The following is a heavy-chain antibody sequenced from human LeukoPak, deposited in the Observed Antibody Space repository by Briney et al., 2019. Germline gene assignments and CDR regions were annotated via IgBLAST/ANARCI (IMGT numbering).Heavy chain of an antibody. V-gene: IGHV3-23*01. J-gene: IGHJ5*02. Sequence: GGSLRLSCAASGFTFSSYGMSWVRQAPGKGLERVSAISGSGGSTYYADSVKGRFTISRDNSKNTLYLQMNSLRAEDTAVYYCAKGESDYYDSSGYFGPPNWFDPWGQGTLVTVSS. CDR1: GFTFSSYG. CDR3: AKGESDYYDSSGYFGPPNWFDP. D-gene: IGHD3-22*01. CDR2: ISGSGGST.